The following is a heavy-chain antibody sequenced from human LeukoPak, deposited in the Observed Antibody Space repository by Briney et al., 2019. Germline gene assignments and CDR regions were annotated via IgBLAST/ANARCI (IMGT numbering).Heavy chain of an antibody. J-gene: IGHJ1*01. CDR3: ARNGQQLRHFQH. Sequence: ASVKVSCKASGYTFTSYDINWVRQATGQGLEWMGWMDPNSGNTGYAQKIQGRVTMTRNTSISTAYMELSSLRSEDTAVYYCARNGQQLRHFQHWGQGTLVTVSS. CDR2: MDPNSGNT. CDR1: GYTFTSYD. V-gene: IGHV1-8*01. D-gene: IGHD6-13*01.